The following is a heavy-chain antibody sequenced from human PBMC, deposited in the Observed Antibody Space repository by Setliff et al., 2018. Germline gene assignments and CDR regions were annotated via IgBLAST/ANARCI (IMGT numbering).Heavy chain of an antibody. D-gene: IGHD6-25*01. V-gene: IGHV4-61*02. Sequence: SETLSLTCTVSGGSISSGSYYWSWIRQPAGKGLEWIGRIYTSGSTNYNPSLKSRVTISVDTSSNEFSLNLRSVTAADTAIYYCARDSHRLTTDPLFDHWGQGALVTVSS. CDR2: IYTSGST. CDR3: ARDSHRLTTDPLFDH. J-gene: IGHJ4*02. CDR1: GGSISSGSYY.